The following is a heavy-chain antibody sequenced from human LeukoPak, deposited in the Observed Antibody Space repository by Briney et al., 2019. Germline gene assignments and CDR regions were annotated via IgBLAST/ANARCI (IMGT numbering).Heavy chain of an antibody. V-gene: IGHV4-38-2*02. CDR3: ARDFWSGYSISFDY. D-gene: IGHD3-3*01. CDR1: GYSISSGYY. CDR2: IYHSGST. J-gene: IGHJ4*02. Sequence: ASDTLSLTCAVSGYSISSGYYWGWIRQPPGKGLEWIGSIYHSGSTYYNPSLKSRVTMSVDTSKNQFSLKLSSVTAADTAMYYCARDFWSGYSISFDYWGQGTLVTVSS.